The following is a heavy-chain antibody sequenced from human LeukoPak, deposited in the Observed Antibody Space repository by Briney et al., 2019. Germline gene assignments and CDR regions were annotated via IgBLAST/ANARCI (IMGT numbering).Heavy chain of an antibody. CDR1: GYTFISYG. V-gene: IGHV1-18*01. Sequence: ASVKVSCKASGYTFISYGISWVRQAPGQGLEWMGWISAYNGNTNYAQKLQGRVTMTTDTSTSTAYMELRSLRSDDTAVYYCAREVKTLDYYYYYMDVWSKGTTVTISS. D-gene: IGHD2-21*01. CDR2: ISAYNGNT. CDR3: AREVKTLDYYYYYMDV. J-gene: IGHJ6*03.